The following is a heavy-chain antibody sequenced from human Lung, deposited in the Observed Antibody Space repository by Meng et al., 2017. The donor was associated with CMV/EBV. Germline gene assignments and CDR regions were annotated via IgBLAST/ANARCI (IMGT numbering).Heavy chain of an antibody. CDR3: ARDRAALGYYYYAMDV. V-gene: IGHV4-59*01. CDR1: GHPITTYY. J-gene: IGHJ6*02. CDR2: ISYSGST. Sequence: GSLRLXXTVSGHPITTYYWSWIRQPPGKGLEWIGYISYSGSTNYSPSLRSRVSLSVDTSKNQFSLELSAVTAADTAIYYCARDRAALGYYYYAMDVWGQETXVTVSS. D-gene: IGHD2-15*01.